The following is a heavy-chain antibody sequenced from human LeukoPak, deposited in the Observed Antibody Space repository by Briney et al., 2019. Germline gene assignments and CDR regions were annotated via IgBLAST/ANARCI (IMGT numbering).Heavy chain of an antibody. J-gene: IGHJ6*02. Sequence: GGSLRLSSAASGFTFSDYFMSWIRQAPGKGLEWVSYVSSSGSTIYYADSVKGRFTISRDNAKNSLYVQMNSLRAEDTAVYYCARLGYYGMDVWGQGTTVTVSS. CDR3: ARLGYYGMDV. V-gene: IGHV3-11*01. CDR1: GFTFSDYF. CDR2: VSSSGSTI.